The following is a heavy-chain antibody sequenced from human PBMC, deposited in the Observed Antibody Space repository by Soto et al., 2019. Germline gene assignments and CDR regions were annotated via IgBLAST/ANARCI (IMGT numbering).Heavy chain of an antibody. D-gene: IGHD1-20*01. J-gene: IGHJ6*02. CDR3: ARSIRGPLSYNGLDV. CDR2: IERYDDDK. Sequence: SGATLVHPTGTRTVPCTFSGFSLPRAAMCVAWIRQSPGQALEWLALIERYDDDKHYSTPLKTRLTLSKDTRKHPVVRTLSNVDPADTASYPCARSIRGPLSYNGLDVWGQGTRVTVSS. V-gene: IGHV2-70*13. CDR1: GFSLPRAAMC.